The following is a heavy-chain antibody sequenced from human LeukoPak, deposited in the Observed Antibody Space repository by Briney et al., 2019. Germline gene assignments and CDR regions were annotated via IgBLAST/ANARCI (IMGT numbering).Heavy chain of an antibody. D-gene: IGHD1-26*01. CDR3: ARDSGSVFDY. CDR2: IYYSGST. Sequence: TSETLSLTCTVSGGSISSYYWSWIRQPPGKGLEWIGCIYYSGSTNYNPSLKSRVTISVDTSENQFSLKLSSVTAADTAVYYCARDSGSVFDYWGQGTLVTVSS. V-gene: IGHV4-59*01. J-gene: IGHJ4*02. CDR1: GGSISSYY.